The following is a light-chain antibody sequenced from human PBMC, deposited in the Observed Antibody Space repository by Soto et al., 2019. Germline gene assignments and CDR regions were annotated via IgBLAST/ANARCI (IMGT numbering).Light chain of an antibody. V-gene: IGKV1-5*01. CDR2: DAS. Sequence: DIQMTQSPSTLSASVGDRVTITCRASQSISSWLAWYQQKPGKAPKLLIYDASSLECGVASRFSGSGSGTEFTLTNSSLQPDDFATYYGQQYNSLWTFGQGTKVAIK. J-gene: IGKJ1*01. CDR3: QQYNSLWT. CDR1: QSISSW.